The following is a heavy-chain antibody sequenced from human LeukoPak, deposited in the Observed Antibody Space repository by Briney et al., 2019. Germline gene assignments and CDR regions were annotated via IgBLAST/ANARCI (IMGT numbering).Heavy chain of an antibody. D-gene: IGHD6-19*01. CDR1: GFTFSSYA. Sequence: GGSLRLSCAASGFTFSSYAMHWVRQAPGKGLEWVAVISYDGSNKYYADSVKGRFTISRDNSKNTLYLQMNSLRAEDTAVYYCARDPGAVAATLASWYFDLWGRGTLVTVSS. CDR3: ARDPGAVAATLASWYFDL. J-gene: IGHJ2*01. V-gene: IGHV3-30-3*01. CDR2: ISYDGSNK.